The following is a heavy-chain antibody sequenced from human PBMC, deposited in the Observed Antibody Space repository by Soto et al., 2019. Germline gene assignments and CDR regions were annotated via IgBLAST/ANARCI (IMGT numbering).Heavy chain of an antibody. CDR2: IYPGDSET. J-gene: IGHJ4*02. CDR3: ARGSPYDY. CDR1: GYYFVSYW. V-gene: IGHV5-51*01. Sequence: PGESLKISCXGSGYYFVSYWIAWVRQMPGKGLEWMGIIYPGDSETRYSPSFQGQVTISADKSISTAYLQWSSLKASDTAMYFCARGSPYDYWGQGTPVTVSS.